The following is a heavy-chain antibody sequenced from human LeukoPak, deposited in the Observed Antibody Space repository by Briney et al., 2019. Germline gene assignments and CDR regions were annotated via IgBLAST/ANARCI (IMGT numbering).Heavy chain of an antibody. CDR3: AKDMGGGYQLLHDAFDI. V-gene: IGHV3-74*01. J-gene: IGHJ3*02. CDR2: ISTDGSGT. D-gene: IGHD2-2*01. CDR1: GFTFSTYW. Sequence: GGSLRLSCAASGFTFSTYWMHWVRLAPGKGLVWVSHISTDGSGTGYAYSVKGRFTISRDNAKNSLYLQMNSLRAEDTALYYCAKDMGGGYQLLHDAFDIWGQGTMVTVSS.